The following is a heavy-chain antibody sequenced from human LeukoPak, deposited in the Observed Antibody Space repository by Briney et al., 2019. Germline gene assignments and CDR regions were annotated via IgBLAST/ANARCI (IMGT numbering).Heavy chain of an antibody. CDR2: IIPIFGTA. Sequence: WASVKVSCKASGGTFSSYAISWVRQAPGQGLEWMGGIIPIFGTANHAQKFQGRVTITTDESTSTAYMELSSLRSEDTAVYYCASSIDFWSGYWHYWGQGTLVTVSS. D-gene: IGHD3-3*01. V-gene: IGHV1-69*05. J-gene: IGHJ4*02. CDR1: GGTFSSYA. CDR3: ASSIDFWSGYWHY.